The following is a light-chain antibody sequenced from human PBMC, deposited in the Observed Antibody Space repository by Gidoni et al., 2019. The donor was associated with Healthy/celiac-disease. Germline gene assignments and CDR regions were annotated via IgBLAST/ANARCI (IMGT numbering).Light chain of an antibody. CDR3: QKYNNWLWT. Sequence: EIVMTQSPATLSVSPGERATLSCRASQSVSSNLAWYQQKPGQAPRLLIYGASTRATGIPARCSGSGSGREFTLTISSLQSEDFAVYYCQKYNNWLWTFGKGTKVEIK. J-gene: IGKJ1*01. V-gene: IGKV3-15*01. CDR2: GAS. CDR1: QSVSSN.